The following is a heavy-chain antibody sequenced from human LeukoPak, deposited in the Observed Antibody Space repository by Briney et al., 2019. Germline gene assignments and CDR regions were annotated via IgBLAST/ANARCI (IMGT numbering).Heavy chain of an antibody. CDR1: GFTFSSYG. J-gene: IGHJ4*02. V-gene: IGHV3-30*02. Sequence: PGGSLRLSCAASGFTFSSYGMHWVGQAPGKRLEWVAFIRYDGSNKYYADSVKGRFTISRDNSKNTLYLQMNSLRAEDTAVYYCAKDYCSSTSRYRRITIFGAFDYWGQGTLVTVSS. CDR3: AKDYCSSTSRYRRITIFGAFDY. D-gene: IGHD2-2*02. CDR2: IRYDGSNK.